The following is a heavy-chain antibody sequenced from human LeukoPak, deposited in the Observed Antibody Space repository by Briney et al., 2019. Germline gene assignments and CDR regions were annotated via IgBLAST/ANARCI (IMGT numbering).Heavy chain of an antibody. J-gene: IGHJ5*02. V-gene: IGHV3-66*01. Sequence: GGSLRLSCAASGFTVSSNYMSWVRQAPGKGLEWVSVIYSGGSTYYADSVKGRFTISRDNPKNTLYLQMNSLRAEDTAVYYCARERRRRFDPWGQGTLVTVSS. CDR3: ARERRRRFDP. CDR1: GFTVSSNY. CDR2: IYSGGST.